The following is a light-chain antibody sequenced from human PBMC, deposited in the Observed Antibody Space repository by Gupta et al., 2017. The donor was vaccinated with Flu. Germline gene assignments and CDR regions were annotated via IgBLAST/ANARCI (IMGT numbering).Light chain of an antibody. J-gene: IGKJ4*01. V-gene: IGKV1D-12*01. Sequence: PSSVSASVGDRGTITCRASQPISSWLAWYQQKPGKAPNLLIHSASTLLSGVPSRFSGSGSGTDFTLTISSLQPEDFSTYYCQQANSFPITFGGGTKVEIK. CDR1: QPISSW. CDR2: SAS. CDR3: QQANSFPIT.